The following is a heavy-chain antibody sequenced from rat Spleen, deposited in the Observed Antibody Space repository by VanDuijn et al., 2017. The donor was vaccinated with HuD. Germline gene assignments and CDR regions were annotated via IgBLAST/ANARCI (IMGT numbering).Heavy chain of an antibody. CDR3: ARPTTGIPFNY. Sequence: EVQLVETGGGLVQPGRSLKLSCAASGFTFSDFDMAWVRQAPTKGLEWVASISTGGDDTYYRDSVKGRFTISRDDEESTLYLQMDSLRSEDTATYFCARPTTGIPFNYWGQGVMVTVSS. CDR1: GFTFSDFD. J-gene: IGHJ2*01. D-gene: IGHD1-9*01. CDR2: ISTGGDDT. V-gene: IGHV5-25*01.